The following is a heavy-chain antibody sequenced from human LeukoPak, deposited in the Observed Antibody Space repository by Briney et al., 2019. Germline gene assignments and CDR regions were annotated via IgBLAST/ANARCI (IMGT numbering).Heavy chain of an antibody. CDR3: AADYNFWSGYYSFEY. V-gene: IGHV1-58*01. CDR2: IVVGSGNT. Sequence: SVKVSCKASGFTFTNSAVQWVRQGRGQRLEWIGWIVVGSGNTNYAQKFQERVTITRDMSTNTAYMELSSLRSEGTAMYYCAADYNFWSGYYSFEYWGQGTLVTVSS. CDR1: GFTFTNSA. D-gene: IGHD3-3*01. J-gene: IGHJ4*02.